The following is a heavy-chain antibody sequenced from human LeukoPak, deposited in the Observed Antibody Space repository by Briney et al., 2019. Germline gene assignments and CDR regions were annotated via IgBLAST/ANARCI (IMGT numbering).Heavy chain of an antibody. CDR1: GGSFSGYY. CDR2: INHSGST. V-gene: IGHV4-34*01. Sequence: PSETLSLTCAVYGGSFSGYYWCWIRQPPGKGLEWIGEINHSGSTNYNPSLKSRVTISVDTSKNQFSLKLSSVTAADTAVYYCARSVRSNYYYYYMDVWGKGTTVTVSS. J-gene: IGHJ6*03. D-gene: IGHD4-17*01. CDR3: ARSVRSNYYYYYMDV.